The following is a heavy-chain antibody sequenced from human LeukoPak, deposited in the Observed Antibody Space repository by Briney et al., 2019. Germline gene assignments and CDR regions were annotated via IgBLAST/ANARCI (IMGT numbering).Heavy chain of an antibody. CDR3: ARESSSGWAHYFDY. CDR2: ISSSSSYI. J-gene: IGHJ4*02. D-gene: IGHD6-19*01. V-gene: IGHV3-21*04. CDR1: GFTFSSYS. Sequence: PGGSLRLSCAASGFTFSSYSMNWVHQAPGKGLEWVSSISSSSSYIYYADSVKGRFTISRDNSKNTLYLQMNSLRAEDTAVYYCARESSSGWAHYFDYWGQGTLVTVSS.